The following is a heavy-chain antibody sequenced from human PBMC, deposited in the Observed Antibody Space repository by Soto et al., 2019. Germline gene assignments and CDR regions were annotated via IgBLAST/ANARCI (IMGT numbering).Heavy chain of an antibody. Sequence: SETLSLTCAVSGYSISSGYYWGWIRQPPGKGLEWIGSIYYSGRTYYNPSFKSRVTISIDTSKNQFSLKLSSVTATDTAVYYCARQRTTVVTQAYFDHWGQGALVTVYS. J-gene: IGHJ4*02. V-gene: IGHV4-38-2*01. CDR2: IYYSGRT. D-gene: IGHD2-21*02. CDR3: ARQRTTVVTQAYFDH. CDR1: GYSISSGYY.